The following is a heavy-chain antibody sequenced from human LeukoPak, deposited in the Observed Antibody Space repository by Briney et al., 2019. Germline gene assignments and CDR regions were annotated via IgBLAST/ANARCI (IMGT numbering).Heavy chain of an antibody. CDR2: IYYSGST. CDR1: GGSISSSSYY. CDR3: ARTTNGVCLDY. D-gene: IGHD2-8*01. V-gene: IGHV4-39*07. J-gene: IGHJ4*02. Sequence: PSETLSLTCTVSGGSISSSSYYWGWIRQPPGKGLEWIGSIYYSGSTYYNPSLKSRVTISVDTSKNQFSLKLSSVTAADTAVYYCARTTNGVCLDYWGQGTLVTVSS.